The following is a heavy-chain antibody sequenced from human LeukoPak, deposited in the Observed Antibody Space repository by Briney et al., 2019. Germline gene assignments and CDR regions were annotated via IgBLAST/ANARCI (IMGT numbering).Heavy chain of an antibody. V-gene: IGHV4-30-4*08. J-gene: IGHJ3*02. Sequence: SQTLSLTCTVSGGSISSGDYYWSWIRQPPGKGLEWIGYIYYSGSTYYNPSLKSRVTISVDTSKNQFSLKLSSVTAADTVVYYCARYGASSHAFDIWGQGTMVTVSS. D-gene: IGHD4-17*01. CDR2: IYYSGST. CDR3: ARYGASSHAFDI. CDR1: GGSISSGDYY.